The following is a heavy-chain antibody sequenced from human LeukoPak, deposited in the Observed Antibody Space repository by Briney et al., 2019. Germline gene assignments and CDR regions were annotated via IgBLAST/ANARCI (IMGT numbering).Heavy chain of an antibody. CDR1: GGTFSSYA. CDR3: ARAGYSYDSFDY. CDR2: IIPILGIA. D-gene: IGHD5-18*01. Sequence: SVKFSCKASGGTFSSYAISWVRQAPGQGLEWMGRIIPILGIANYAQKFQGRVTITADKSTSTAYMELSSLRSEDTAVYYCARAGYSYDSFDYWGQGTLVTVSS. J-gene: IGHJ4*02. V-gene: IGHV1-69*04.